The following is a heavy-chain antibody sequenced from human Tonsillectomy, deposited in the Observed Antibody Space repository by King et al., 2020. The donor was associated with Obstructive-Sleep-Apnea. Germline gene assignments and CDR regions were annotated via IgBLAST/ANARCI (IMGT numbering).Heavy chain of an antibody. CDR2: ISWDGGST. J-gene: IGHJ4*02. V-gene: IGHV3-43D*03. CDR1: GFTFDDYA. D-gene: IGHD3-22*01. Sequence: VQLVESGGVVVQPGGSLRLSCAASGFTFDDYAMHWVRQAPGKGLEWVSLISWDGGSTYYADSVKGRFTISRDNSKNSLYLQMNSLRAEDTALYYCAKVGSYDSSGYFDYWGQGTLVTVSS. CDR3: AKVGSYDSSGYFDY.